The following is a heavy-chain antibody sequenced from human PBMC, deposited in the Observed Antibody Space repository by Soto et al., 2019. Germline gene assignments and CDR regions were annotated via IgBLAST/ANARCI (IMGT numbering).Heavy chain of an antibody. D-gene: IGHD5-18*01. CDR1: GGSIISGDYY. Sequence: PSETLSLTCTVSGGSIISGDYYWSWIRQPPGKGLEWIRYIYYSGDTSYNPSLKSRVTISIDTSKNQFSLKLSSVTAEDTAVYYCARDSGYSYGPVDYWGQGTLVTVS. V-gene: IGHV4-31*03. CDR2: IYYSGDT. J-gene: IGHJ4*02. CDR3: ARDSGYSYGPVDY.